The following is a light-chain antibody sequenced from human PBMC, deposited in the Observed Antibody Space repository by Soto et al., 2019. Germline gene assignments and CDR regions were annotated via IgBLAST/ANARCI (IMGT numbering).Light chain of an antibody. CDR3: SSYTSSNTGV. V-gene: IGLV2-14*01. CDR2: GVS. CDR1: SSDVGGYNY. J-gene: IGLJ3*02. Sequence: QSALTQPASVSGSPGQSITISCTGTSSDVGGYNYVSWYQQHPGKAPKLMIYGVSNRPSGISYRFSGSKSGNTASLTISGRQAEDEADYYCSSYTSSNTGVFGGGTKLTVL.